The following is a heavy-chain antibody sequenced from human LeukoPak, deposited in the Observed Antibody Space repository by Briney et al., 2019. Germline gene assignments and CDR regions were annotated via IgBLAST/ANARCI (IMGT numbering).Heavy chain of an antibody. J-gene: IGHJ5*02. CDR2: IYYSGST. V-gene: IGHV4-59*01. CDR3: ARDLTARNWFDP. Sequence: AETLSLTCTVSGGSISSYYWSWIRQPPGKGLEWIGYIYYSGSTNSNTSLKSRVTISVDTSKNQFSLKLSSVTAADTAVYYCARDLTARNWFDPWGQGTLVTVT. CDR1: GGSISSYY.